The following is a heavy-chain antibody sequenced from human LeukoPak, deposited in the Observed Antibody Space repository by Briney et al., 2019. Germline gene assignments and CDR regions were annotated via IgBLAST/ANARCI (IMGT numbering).Heavy chain of an antibody. Sequence: GKSLRLSCAASGFTFSSYWMHWVRQAPGKGLVWVSRINSDGSYTSNADPVKGRFTISRDNAKNTLYLQMNSLRAEDTAVYYCARDRYLGTYDYWGQGTLVTVSS. CDR2: INSDGSYT. CDR3: ARDRYLGTYDY. J-gene: IGHJ4*02. D-gene: IGHD7-27*01. CDR1: GFTFSSYW. V-gene: IGHV3-74*01.